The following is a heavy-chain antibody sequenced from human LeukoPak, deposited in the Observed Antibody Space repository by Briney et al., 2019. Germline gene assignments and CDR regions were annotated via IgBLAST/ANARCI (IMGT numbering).Heavy chain of an antibody. V-gene: IGHV4-4*02. J-gene: IGHJ4*02. D-gene: IGHD3-10*01. CDR1: GGSISSSNW. CDR2: IYYSGST. CDR3: ARSPFYGSGSYYFDY. Sequence: SETLSLTCAVSGGSISSSNWWSWVRQPPGKGLEWIGYIYYSGSTNYNPSLKSRVTISVDTSKNQFSLKLSSVTAADTAVYYCARSPFYGSGSYYFDYWGQGTLVTVSS.